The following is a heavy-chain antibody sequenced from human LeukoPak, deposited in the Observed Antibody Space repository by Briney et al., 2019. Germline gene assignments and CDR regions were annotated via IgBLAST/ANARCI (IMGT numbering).Heavy chain of an antibody. J-gene: IGHJ4*02. Sequence: SETLSLTCAVYGGSFSGYYWSWIRQPPGKGLKWIGEINHSGSTNYNPSLKSRVTISVDTSKNQFSLKLSSVTAADTAVYYCARGLMATISSLLDYWGQGTLVTVSS. CDR3: ARGLMATISSLLDY. D-gene: IGHD5-24*01. CDR2: INHSGST. CDR1: GGSFSGYY. V-gene: IGHV4-34*01.